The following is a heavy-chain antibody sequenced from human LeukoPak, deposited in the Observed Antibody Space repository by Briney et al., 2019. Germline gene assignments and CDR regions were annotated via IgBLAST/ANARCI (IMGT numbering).Heavy chain of an antibody. Sequence: PGGSLRLSCAASELTLSSNYMSWIRQAPGRGLEWVSFIYSGGSTYYADSVRGRFIISKDNSKNSLFLQMNSLRAGDTAVYYCAREKASTTGTTDYDYWGQGTLVTVSS. CDR2: IYSGGST. D-gene: IGHD1-1*01. V-gene: IGHV3-53*01. CDR1: ELTLSSNY. J-gene: IGHJ4*02. CDR3: AREKASTTGTTDYDY.